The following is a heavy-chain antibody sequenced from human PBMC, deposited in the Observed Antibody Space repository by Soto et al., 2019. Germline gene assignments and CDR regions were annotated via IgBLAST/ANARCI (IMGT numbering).Heavy chain of an antibody. CDR1: GGSFSGDY. D-gene: IGHD2-15*01. J-gene: IGHJ5*02. CDR2: MYYGGRT. Sequence: PSETLSLTCAVYGGSFSGDYWSWIRQPPGKGLEWIGYMYYGGRTNYNPSLKSRVTISVDTSKMQVSLKLGSVTAADTAVYFCARGTPSPLIVRSSRGPWFDPWGQGTLVTVSS. CDR3: ARGTPSPLIVRSSRGPWFDP. V-gene: IGHV4-59*08.